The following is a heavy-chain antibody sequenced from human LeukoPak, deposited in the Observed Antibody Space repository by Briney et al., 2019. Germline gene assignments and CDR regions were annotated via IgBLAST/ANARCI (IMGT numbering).Heavy chain of an antibody. J-gene: IGHJ4*02. V-gene: IGHV3-13*01. Sequence: SGGSLRLSCAASGFTFSSYDMHWVRQATGKGLEWVSAIGTAGDTYYPGSVKGRFTISRENAKNSLYLQMNSLRAGDTAVYYCARGRAVAGHFDYWGQGTLVTVSS. D-gene: IGHD6-19*01. CDR1: GFTFSSYD. CDR3: ARGRAVAGHFDY. CDR2: IGTAGDT.